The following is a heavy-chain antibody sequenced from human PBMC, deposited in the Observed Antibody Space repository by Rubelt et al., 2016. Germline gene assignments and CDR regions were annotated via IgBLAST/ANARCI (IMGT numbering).Heavy chain of an antibody. V-gene: IGHV1-2*02. J-gene: IGHJ6*03. CDR3: ARHGAAGPSSHYYYMDV. D-gene: IGHD6-13*01. Sequence: QKFQGRVTMTRDTSISTAYMELSRLRSDDTAVYYCARHGAAGPSSHYYYMDVWGRGTTVTVSS.